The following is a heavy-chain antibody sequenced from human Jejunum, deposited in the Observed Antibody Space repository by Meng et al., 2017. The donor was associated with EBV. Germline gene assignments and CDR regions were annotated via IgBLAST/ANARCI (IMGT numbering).Heavy chain of an antibody. Sequence: QGQLVQAGDEVKKPGASVKVSCKASGYAFTSNDINWVRQATGQGLEWIGWMNPSSDDTGFAQKFQGRVTVTRDNSINTAYMELSSLTSDDTAVYYCARAVGAAGSMVNFDYWGQGTLVTVSS. D-gene: IGHD6-13*01. J-gene: IGHJ4*02. V-gene: IGHV1-8*01. CDR2: MNPSSDDT. CDR3: ARAVGAAGSMVNFDY. CDR1: GYAFTSND.